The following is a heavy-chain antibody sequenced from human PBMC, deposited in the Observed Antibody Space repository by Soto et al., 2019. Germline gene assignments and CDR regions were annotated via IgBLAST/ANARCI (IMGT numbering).Heavy chain of an antibody. CDR2: ISYVGSNK. Sequence: QVQLVESGGGVVQPGRSLRLSCAASGFTFSDYGMHWVRQAPGKGLEWVAVISYVGSNKYYADSVKGRFTISRDNSNNTVSLQLNSLRAEDTALYYCAKDDKRGGSGDNYGMDVWGQGTAVTVSS. CDR3: AKDDKRGGSGDNYGMDV. CDR1: GFTFSDYG. V-gene: IGHV3-30*18. J-gene: IGHJ6*02. D-gene: IGHD3-10*01.